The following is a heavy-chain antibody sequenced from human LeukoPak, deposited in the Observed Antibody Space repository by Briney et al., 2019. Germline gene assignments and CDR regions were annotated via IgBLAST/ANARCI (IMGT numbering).Heavy chain of an antibody. V-gene: IGHV3-23*01. J-gene: IGHJ4*02. CDR3: AKRGVVIRVILVGFHKEAYYFDS. Sequence: GGSLRLSCAVSGITLSNYGMTWVRQAPGQWLEWVAGISDTGGRTNYADSVKGRFTISRDNPKNTLYLQMNSLRAEDTAVYFCAKRGVVIRVILVGFHKEAYYFDSWGQGALVTVSS. D-gene: IGHD3-22*01. CDR1: GITLSNYG. CDR2: ISDTGGRT.